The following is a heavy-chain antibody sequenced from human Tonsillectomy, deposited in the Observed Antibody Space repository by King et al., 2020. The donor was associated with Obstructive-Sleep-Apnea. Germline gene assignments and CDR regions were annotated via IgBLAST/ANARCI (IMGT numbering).Heavy chain of an antibody. CDR1: GFTFSYSW. D-gene: IGHD3-3*01. J-gene: IGHJ3*02. V-gene: IGHV3-15*01. CDR3: TTTYDFWSGWDAFDI. CDR2: VKSKTDGWTT. Sequence: VQLVESGGGLVKPGGSLRLSCASSGFTFSYSWSSWVRQAPGKGLEWVGRVKSKTDGWTTDYAGPVKGSFTISRDDSKNTLYLQMNSLKTEDTAVYYCTTTYDFWSGWDAFDIWGQGTMVTVSS.